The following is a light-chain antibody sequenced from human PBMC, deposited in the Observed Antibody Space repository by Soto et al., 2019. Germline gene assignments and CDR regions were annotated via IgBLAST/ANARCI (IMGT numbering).Light chain of an antibody. J-gene: IGLJ1*01. Sequence: QSALTQPPSVSGSPGQSVTISCTGTSTDFVSYNRVSWYQQPPGTAPKLIIYEASNRPSGVPDRFSGSKSGNTASLTISGLQAAEEADYYCSLYTSRSTYVFGTGTKVTV. CDR3: SLYTSRSTYV. V-gene: IGLV2-18*01. CDR2: EAS. CDR1: STDFVSYNR.